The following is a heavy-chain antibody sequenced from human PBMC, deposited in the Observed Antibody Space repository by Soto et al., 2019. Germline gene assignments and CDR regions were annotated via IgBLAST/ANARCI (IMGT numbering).Heavy chain of an antibody. D-gene: IGHD3-3*01. V-gene: IGHV3-53*02. Sequence: EVQLLETGGGLIQPGGSLRLSCAASGFIVSSNYMSWVRQAPGKGLEWVSIIYSGGTTYYADSVKGRFTISRDNSKNTLYLQMNSLRVDDTAVYYCATHLTISGYYYGMDVWGQGTTVTVSS. CDR1: GFIVSSNY. J-gene: IGHJ6*02. CDR2: IYSGGTT. CDR3: ATHLTISGYYYGMDV.